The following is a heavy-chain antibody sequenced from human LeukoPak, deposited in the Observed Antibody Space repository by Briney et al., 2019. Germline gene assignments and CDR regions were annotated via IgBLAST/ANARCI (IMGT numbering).Heavy chain of an antibody. CDR3: VRDLHYSRLDY. Sequence: GGSLRLSCAVSGLSFSASWMDWVRQAPGKGLEWVASINPDESEKYSAGSVKGRFTISRDNAKNSLFLQMENLRVEDTAFYYCVRDLHYSRLDYWGQGMLVAVSS. V-gene: IGHV3-7*01. CDR1: GLSFSASW. CDR2: INPDESEK. D-gene: IGHD4-11*01. J-gene: IGHJ4*02.